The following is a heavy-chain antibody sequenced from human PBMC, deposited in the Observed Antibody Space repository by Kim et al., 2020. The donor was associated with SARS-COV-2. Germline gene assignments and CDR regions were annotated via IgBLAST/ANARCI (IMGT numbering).Heavy chain of an antibody. V-gene: IGHV3-30*04. Sequence: WGSLRLSCAASGFTFSSYAMHWVRQAPGKGLEWVAVISYDGSNKYYADSVKGRFTISRDNSKNTLYLQMNSLRAEDTAVYYCARSGGPYYYDSSGYYDRYFDYWGQGTLVTVSP. CDR1: GFTFSSYA. CDR3: ARSGGPYYYDSSGYYDRYFDY. J-gene: IGHJ4*02. CDR2: ISYDGSNK. D-gene: IGHD3-22*01.